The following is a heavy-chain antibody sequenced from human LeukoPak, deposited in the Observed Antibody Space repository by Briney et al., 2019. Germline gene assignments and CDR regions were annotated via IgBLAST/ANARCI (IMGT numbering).Heavy chain of an antibody. CDR3: ARAICGSTSCPRPYYYYYGMDV. CDR2: INPNSGGT. Sequence: GASVKVSCKASGYTFTGYYMHWVRQAPGQGLEWMGWINPNSGGTNYAQKFQGRVTMTRDTSISTAYMELSRLRSDDTAVYYCARAICGSTSCPRPYYYYYGMDVWGQGTTVTVSS. D-gene: IGHD2-2*01. V-gene: IGHV1-2*02. J-gene: IGHJ6*02. CDR1: GYTFTGYY.